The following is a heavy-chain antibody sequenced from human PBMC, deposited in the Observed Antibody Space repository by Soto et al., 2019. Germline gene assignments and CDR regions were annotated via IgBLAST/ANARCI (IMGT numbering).Heavy chain of an antibody. D-gene: IGHD2-2*02. J-gene: IGHJ3*02. Sequence: GGSLRLSCAASGFTFSSYGMHWFRQAPGKWLEWVSLISYDGSNKYYADSVKGRFTISRDNSKNTLYLQMNSLRAEDTAVYYCAKGGVDCSSTSCYTRQVYYYGSSYPDAFDIWGQGTMVTVSS. CDR3: AKGGVDCSSTSCYTRQVYYYGSSYPDAFDI. CDR2: ISYDGSNK. CDR1: GFTFSSYG. V-gene: IGHV3-30*18.